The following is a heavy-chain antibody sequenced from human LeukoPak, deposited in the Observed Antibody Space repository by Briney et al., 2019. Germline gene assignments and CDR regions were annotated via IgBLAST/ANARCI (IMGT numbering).Heavy chain of an antibody. D-gene: IGHD4/OR15-4a*01. CDR1: GGSISSGDYY. CDR2: IYYSGST. Sequence: TLSLTCTVSGGSISSGDYYWSWIRQPPEKGLEWIGYIYYSGSTYYNPSLKSRVTISVDTSKNQFSLKLSSVTAAVTAVYYCASSYGGELQADYWGQGTLVTVSS. CDR3: ASSYGGELQADY. J-gene: IGHJ4*02. V-gene: IGHV4-30-4*01.